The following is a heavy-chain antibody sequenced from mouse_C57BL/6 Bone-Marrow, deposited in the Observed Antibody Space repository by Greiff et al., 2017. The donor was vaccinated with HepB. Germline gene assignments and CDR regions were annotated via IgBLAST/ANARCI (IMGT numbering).Heavy chain of an antibody. CDR3: ARFYGSSPWWYFDV. J-gene: IGHJ1*03. CDR2: ISYDGSN. Sequence: EVQLVESGPGLVKPSQSLSLTCSVTGYSITSGYYWNWIRQFPGNKLEWMGYISYDGSNNYNPSLKNRISITRDTSKNQFFLKLNSVTTEDTATYYCARFYGSSPWWYFDVWGTGTTVTVSS. V-gene: IGHV3-6*01. CDR1: GYSITSGYY. D-gene: IGHD1-1*01.